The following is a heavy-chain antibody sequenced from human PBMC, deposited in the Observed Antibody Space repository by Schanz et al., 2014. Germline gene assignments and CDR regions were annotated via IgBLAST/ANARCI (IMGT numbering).Heavy chain of an antibody. CDR3: VRDSFFAFDY. D-gene: IGHD3-3*01. CDR1: GFTFSSYA. V-gene: IGHV3-23*03. J-gene: IGHJ4*02. CDR2: VHPGGST. Sequence: EVQLVESGGGLVQPGGSLRLSCAASGFTFSSYAMSWVRQAPGKGLEWVSFVHPGGSTYYPDSVKGRFTMSRDNAKNSVFLQMNSLRAEDTAVYYCVRDSFFAFDYWGQGPLVTVSS.